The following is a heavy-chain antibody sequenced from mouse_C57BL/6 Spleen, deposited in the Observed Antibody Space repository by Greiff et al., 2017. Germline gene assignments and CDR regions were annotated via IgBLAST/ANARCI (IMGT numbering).Heavy chain of an antibody. CDR2: INPNNGGP. V-gene: IGHV1-18*01. D-gene: IGHD2-4*01. J-gene: IGHJ3*01. Sequence: VQLQQSGPELVKPGASVKIPCKASGYTFTDYNMDWVKQSHGKSLEWIGDINPNNGGPIYNQKFKGKATLTVDKSSSTAYMELRSLTSEDTAVYYCASYDYEGFAYWGQGTLVTVSA. CDR3: ASYDYEGFAY. CDR1: GYTFTDYN.